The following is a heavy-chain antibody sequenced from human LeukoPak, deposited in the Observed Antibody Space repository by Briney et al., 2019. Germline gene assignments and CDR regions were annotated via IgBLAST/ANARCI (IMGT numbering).Heavy chain of an antibody. D-gene: IGHD1-26*01. CDR2: MSTSATLT. J-gene: IGHJ4*02. CDR3: AKDRSIVTYYTFDH. Sequence: GGSLRLSCQASGFTFNNYVMTWVRQAPGKGLEWVSSMSTSATLTYYADSVKGRFTVSRDNSNNRLYLQMSGLTAADTAVYYCAKDRSIVTYYTFDHWGQGTLVAVSS. CDR1: GFTFNNYV. V-gene: IGHV3-23*01.